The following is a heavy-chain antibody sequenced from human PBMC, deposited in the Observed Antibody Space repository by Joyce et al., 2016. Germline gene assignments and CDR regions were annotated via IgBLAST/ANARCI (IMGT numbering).Heavy chain of an antibody. V-gene: IGHV5-51*01. J-gene: IGHJ4*02. D-gene: IGHD6-19*01. CDR1: GYSFRSYW. CDR2: IFPGDSDT. CDR3: ARHKGTSVAGYFDY. Sequence: EVQLVQSGAEVKKPGESLYISCKTSGYSFRSYWIGWVRQMPGKGLEWRGIIFPGDSDTRYSPSFQGQVTISADKSISTACLQWSNLKASDSGMYYCARHKGTSVAGYFDYWGQGTLVTVSS.